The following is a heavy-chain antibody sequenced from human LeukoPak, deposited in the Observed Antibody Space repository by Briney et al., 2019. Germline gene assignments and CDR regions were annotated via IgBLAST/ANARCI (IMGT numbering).Heavy chain of an antibody. D-gene: IGHD2-8*01. CDR3: VLAPNSNWFDF. CDR2: THYSGTT. Sequence: SSGTPSLPRNVSRDPLHGFYWNLIRQSPEKGLEWIAVTHYSGTTNYYPSLKSRVTISIDTSRQQFFLKLSSVTAADTAVYYCVLAPNSNWFDFWGQGTRVTVSS. CDR1: RDPLHGFY. V-gene: IGHV4-59*12. J-gene: IGHJ5*01.